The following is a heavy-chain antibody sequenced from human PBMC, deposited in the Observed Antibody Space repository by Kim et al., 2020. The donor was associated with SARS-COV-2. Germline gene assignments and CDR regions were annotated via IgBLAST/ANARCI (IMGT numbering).Heavy chain of an antibody. D-gene: IGHD3-22*01. Sequence: SETLSLTCTVSGGSISSSSYYWGWIRQPPGKGLEWIGSIYYSGSTYYNPSLKSRVTISVDTSKNQFSLKLSSVTAADTAVYYCARHITYYYDSSGSQLDYWGQGTLFTVSS. CDR3: ARHITYYYDSSGSQLDY. J-gene: IGHJ4*02. V-gene: IGHV4-39*01. CDR1: GGSISSSSYY. CDR2: IYYSGST.